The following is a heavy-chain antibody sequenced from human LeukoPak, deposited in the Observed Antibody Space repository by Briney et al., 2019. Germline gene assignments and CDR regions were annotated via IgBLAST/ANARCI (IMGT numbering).Heavy chain of an antibody. D-gene: IGHD1-26*01. Sequence: GGSLSLSCAASGFTFSRYWMHWVRQAPGKGLVWVSCIKSDGSSTSIADSAKGRFTISRDNAKNTVYLQMNSLRAEDTAVYYCVRDNRSYNFDYWGQGTLVTVSS. CDR2: IKSDGSST. V-gene: IGHV3-74*01. CDR3: VRDNRSYNFDY. CDR1: GFTFSRYW. J-gene: IGHJ4*02.